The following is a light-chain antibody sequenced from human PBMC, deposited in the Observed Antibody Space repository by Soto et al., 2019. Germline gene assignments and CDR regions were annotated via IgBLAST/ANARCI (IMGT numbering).Light chain of an antibody. V-gene: IGLV2-14*01. CDR1: SSDVGGYDY. CDR2: EVN. J-gene: IGLJ1*01. Sequence: QSALTQPASVSLSPGQSITISCTGTSSDVGGYDYVSLYQLHPGKAPKLMVFEVNNRPSGVSYRFSGSKSGNTASLTISGLQAEDEADYFCSSYSISTAYLFGTGTKVTVL. CDR3: SSYSISTAYL.